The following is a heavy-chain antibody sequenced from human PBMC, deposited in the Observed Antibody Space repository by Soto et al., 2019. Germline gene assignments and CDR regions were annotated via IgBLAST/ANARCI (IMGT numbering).Heavy chain of an antibody. D-gene: IGHD2-15*01. CDR3: ARIPPYCSGGSCYGKRYFDL. J-gene: IGHJ2*01. CDR2: MNPNSGNT. CDR1: GYTFTSYD. V-gene: IGHV1-8*01. Sequence: QVQLVQSGAEVKKPGASVKVSCKASGYTFTSYDINWVRQATGQGLEWMGWMNPNSGNTGYAQKFQGRVTMTRNTSISTAYMELSSLRSEDTAVYYCARIPPYCSGGSCYGKRYFDLWGRGTLDTVSS.